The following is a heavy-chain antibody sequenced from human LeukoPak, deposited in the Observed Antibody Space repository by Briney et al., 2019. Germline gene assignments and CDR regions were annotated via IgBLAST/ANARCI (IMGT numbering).Heavy chain of an antibody. CDR1: GFTFSHYG. Sequence: PGGSLRLSCAAAGFTFSHYGMHWVRQAPGKGLEWVAVIWSDGSNKYYADSVKGRFTISRENSESTVYLQMNSLRPEDTGVYYCAKDAQRGFDYSNSLEYWGQGTPVTVSS. V-gene: IGHV3-33*06. CDR3: AKDAQRGFDYSNSLEY. CDR2: IWSDGSNK. D-gene: IGHD4-11*01. J-gene: IGHJ4*02.